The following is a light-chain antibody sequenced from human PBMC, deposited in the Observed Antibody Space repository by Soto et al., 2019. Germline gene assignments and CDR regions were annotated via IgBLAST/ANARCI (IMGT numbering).Light chain of an antibody. J-gene: IGKJ3*01. CDR1: QSVSSNN. V-gene: IGKV3-20*01. Sequence: EIALTQSPGTLSLSPGERATLSCRASQSVSSNNLAWYQQKPGQPPRLLIYGVSSRATDIPDRFSGSGSGTDFTLTISRLEPEDFAVYYCQQYGNAPLCTFVPWTKVDTK. CDR3: QQYGNAPLCT. CDR2: GVS.